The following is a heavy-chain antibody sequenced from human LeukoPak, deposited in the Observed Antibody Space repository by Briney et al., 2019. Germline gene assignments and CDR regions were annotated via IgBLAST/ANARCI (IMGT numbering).Heavy chain of an antibody. Sequence: GGSLRLSCAASGFTFSSYAMHWVRQAPGKGLEWVAVISYDGSNKYYADSVKGRFTISRDNSKNTLYLQMNSLRAEDTAVYYCAKGGVSSGSYYNPDYYYYGMDVWGQGTTVTVSS. CDR2: ISYDGSNK. J-gene: IGHJ6*02. CDR3: AKGGVSSGSYYNPDYYYYGMDV. V-gene: IGHV3-30-3*01. D-gene: IGHD3-10*01. CDR1: GFTFSSYA.